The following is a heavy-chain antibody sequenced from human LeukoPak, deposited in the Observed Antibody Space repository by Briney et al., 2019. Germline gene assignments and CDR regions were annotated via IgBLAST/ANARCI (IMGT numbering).Heavy chain of an antibody. V-gene: IGHV3-21*01. CDR3: ARGMIGLYYYYMDV. CDR2: ISSSSYI. D-gene: IGHD2-21*01. Sequence: PGTSLRLSCAASGFTFSSYSMNWVRQAPGKGLEWVSSISSSSYIYYADSVKGRFTISRDNAKNSPYLQMNSLRAEDTAVYYCARGMIGLYYYYMDVWGKGTTVTVSS. CDR1: GFTFSSYS. J-gene: IGHJ6*03.